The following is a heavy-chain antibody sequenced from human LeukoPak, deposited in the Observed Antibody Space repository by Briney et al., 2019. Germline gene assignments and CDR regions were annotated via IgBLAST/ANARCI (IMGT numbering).Heavy chain of an antibody. CDR2: ISSSSSYI. D-gene: IGHD6-13*01. V-gene: IGHV3-21*01. Sequence: GGSLRLSCAAPGFTFSSYSMNWVRQAPGKGLEWVSSISSSSSYIYYADSVKGRFTISRDNAKNSLYLQMNSLRAEDTAVYYCARDPLYSSSWTPFDYWGQGTLVTVSS. J-gene: IGHJ4*02. CDR3: ARDPLYSSSWTPFDY. CDR1: GFTFSSYS.